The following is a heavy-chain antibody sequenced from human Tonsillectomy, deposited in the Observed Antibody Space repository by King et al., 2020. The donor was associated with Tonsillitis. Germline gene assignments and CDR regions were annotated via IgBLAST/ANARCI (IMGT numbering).Heavy chain of an antibody. D-gene: IGHD6-19*01. V-gene: IGHV3-48*03. CDR2: ISTSGSTI. J-gene: IGHJ4*02. CDR3: ARVPASGWYADY. CDR1: GFTFSSYE. Sequence: VQLVESGGGFIQPGGSLRLSCAASGFTFSSYEMNWVRQAPGKGLEWVSYISTSGSTIYYADSVKGRFTISRDNAKSSLYLQMHSLRVEDTAVYYCARVPASGWYADYWGQGTLVTVSS.